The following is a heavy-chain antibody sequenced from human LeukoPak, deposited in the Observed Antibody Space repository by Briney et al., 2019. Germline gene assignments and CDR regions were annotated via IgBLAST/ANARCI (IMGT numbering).Heavy chain of an antibody. D-gene: IGHD3-10*01. CDR2: ISGYNGNT. V-gene: IGHV1-18*04. CDR1: GYTFSKNG. CDR3: ARDFKYYYGSGSYFPSDY. Sequence: GASVKVSCKASGYTFSKNGINWVRQAPGQGPEWLGWISGYNGNTDYAEKVQGRMTMTTDTSTSTAYLELRSLTSDDTAVYYCARDFKYYYGSGSYFPSDYWGQGTLVIVSS. J-gene: IGHJ4*01.